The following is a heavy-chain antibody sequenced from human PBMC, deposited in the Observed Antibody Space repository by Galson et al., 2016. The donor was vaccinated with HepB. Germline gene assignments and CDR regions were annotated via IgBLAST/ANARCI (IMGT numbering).Heavy chain of an antibody. J-gene: IGHJ3*02. CDR1: GFTFGDYG. V-gene: IGHV3-30*18. CDR3: AKDRLSGHGDYSWGIFDI. CDR2: VSFNGKVQ. Sequence: SLRLSCAASGFTFGDYGMHWVRQAPGKGPEWVGVVSFNGKVQYYADSVKGRFTISRDNSKNTLYLQMNSLTTEDTAIYFCAKDRLSGHGDYSWGIFDIWGRGTEVTVSS. D-gene: IGHD4-17*01.